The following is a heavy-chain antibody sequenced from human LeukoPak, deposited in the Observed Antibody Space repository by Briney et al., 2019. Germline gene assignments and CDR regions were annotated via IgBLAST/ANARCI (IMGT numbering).Heavy chain of an antibody. Sequence: SETLSLTCTVSGGSISSSSYYWGWIRQPPGKGLEWIGSIYYSGSTYYNPSLKSRVTISVDTSKNQFSLKLNSVTAADTAVYYCAREKDGYNNRIDYWGQGTLVTVSS. CDR1: GGSISSSSYY. CDR3: AREKDGYNNRIDY. J-gene: IGHJ4*02. V-gene: IGHV4-39*07. CDR2: IYYSGST. D-gene: IGHD5-24*01.